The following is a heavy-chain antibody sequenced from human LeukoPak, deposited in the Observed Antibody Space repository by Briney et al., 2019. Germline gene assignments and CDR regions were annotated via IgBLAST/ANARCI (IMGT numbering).Heavy chain of an antibody. J-gene: IGHJ5*02. V-gene: IGHV4-59*01. CDR3: ARDRGYCSGGSCYRWFDP. CDR2: IYYSGST. CDR1: GGSISSDC. D-gene: IGHD2-15*01. Sequence: SETLSLTCTVSGGSISSDCWSWIRQPPGKGLEWIGFIYYSGSTNYNPSLKSRVTISVDTSKNQFSLKLSSVTAADTAVYYCARDRGYCSGGSCYRWFDPWGQGTLVTVSS.